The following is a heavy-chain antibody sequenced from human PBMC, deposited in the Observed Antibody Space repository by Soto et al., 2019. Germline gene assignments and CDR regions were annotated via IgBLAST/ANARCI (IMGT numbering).Heavy chain of an antibody. CDR3: AKAGGATGTTYYYGMDV. J-gene: IGHJ6*02. Sequence: QVQLVESGGGVVQPGRSLRLSCAASGFTFSSYGMHWVRQAPGKGLEWVAVISYDGSNKYYADSVKGRFTISRDNSKNXXYLQMNSLRAEDTAVYYCAKAGGATGTTYYYGMDVWGQGTTVTVSS. CDR1: GFTFSSYG. V-gene: IGHV3-30*18. CDR2: ISYDGSNK. D-gene: IGHD1-1*01.